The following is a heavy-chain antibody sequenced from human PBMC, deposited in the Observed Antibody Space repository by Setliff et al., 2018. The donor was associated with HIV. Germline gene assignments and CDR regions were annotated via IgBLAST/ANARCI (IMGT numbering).Heavy chain of an antibody. V-gene: IGHV4-34*01. CDR2: ISFSGST. CDR1: GGPLSGYF. D-gene: IGHD3-3*01. Sequence: SETLSLTCAVYGGPLSGYFWSWIRQSPGKGLEWIGEISFSGSTNYNPSLKSRVTISVDTSKNQFSLKLSSVTAADTAVYYCARGRSGYYLGWGQGTLVTVSS. J-gene: IGHJ4*02. CDR3: ARGRSGYYLG.